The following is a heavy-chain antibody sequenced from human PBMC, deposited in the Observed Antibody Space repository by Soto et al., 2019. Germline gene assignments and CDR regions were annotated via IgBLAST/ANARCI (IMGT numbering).Heavy chain of an antibody. CDR2: ISVYNGNT. CDR1: GYTLTSYG. J-gene: IGHJ6*03. V-gene: IGHV1-18*01. CDR3: ARDLRTTVTTSRYYYYMDV. Sequence: QIQLVQSGAEVKKPGASVKVSSKASGYTLTSYGISWERQAPGQGFEWMGWISVYNGNTNYAGKLQGRVTMTTDTSTSTAYMELRSLRSDDTAVYYCARDLRTTVTTSRYYYYMDVWGKGTTVTVSS. D-gene: IGHD4-4*01.